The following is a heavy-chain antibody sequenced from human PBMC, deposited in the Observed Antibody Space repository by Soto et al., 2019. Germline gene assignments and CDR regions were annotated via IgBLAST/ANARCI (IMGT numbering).Heavy chain of an antibody. V-gene: IGHV2-5*02. D-gene: IGHD5-12*01. J-gene: IGHJ6*03. Sequence: SGPTLVNPTQTLTLTCTFSGFSLSTSGVGVGWIRQPPGKALEWLALIYWDDDKRYSPSLKCRLTITKDTSKYQVVLTMTNMEPVDTATYYCAHVDYYSGYAAAYYYYYMDVWGKGTTVTVSS. CDR3: AHVDYYSGYAAAYYYYYMDV. CDR2: IYWDDDK. CDR1: GFSLSTSGVG.